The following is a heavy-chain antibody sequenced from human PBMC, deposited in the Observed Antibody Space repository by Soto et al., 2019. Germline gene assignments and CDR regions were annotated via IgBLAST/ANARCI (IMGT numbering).Heavy chain of an antibody. CDR3: ARDRNVKQLGFDY. CDR1: GGSFSGYY. D-gene: IGHD6-6*01. CDR2: INHSGST. Sequence: PSETLSLTCAVYGGSFSGYYWSWIRQPPGKGLEWIGEINHSGSTNYNPSLKSRVTISVDTSKNSLYLQMNSLRAEDTAVYYCARDRNVKQLGFDYWGQGTLVTVSS. V-gene: IGHV4-34*01. J-gene: IGHJ4*02.